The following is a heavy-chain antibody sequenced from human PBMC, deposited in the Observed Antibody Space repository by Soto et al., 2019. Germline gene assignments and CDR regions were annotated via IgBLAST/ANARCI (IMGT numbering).Heavy chain of an antibody. J-gene: IGHJ4*02. V-gene: IGHV3-23*01. CDR2: ISAGGGST. D-gene: IGHD5-12*01. CDR1: GFTFDSYA. CDR3: AAARPPGHGFPPYYLNY. Sequence: PGGSLRLSCAAAGFTFDSYAMTWVRQAPGKGLEWVSTISAGGGSTYYADSVKGRLTISRDNSKTTVYLHLSSLRAEDTALYFCAAARPPGHGFPPYYLNYWGLGTLVTVSS.